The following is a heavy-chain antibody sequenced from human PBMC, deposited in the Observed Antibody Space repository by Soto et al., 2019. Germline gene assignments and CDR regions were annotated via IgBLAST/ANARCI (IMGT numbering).Heavy chain of an antibody. J-gene: IGHJ4*02. CDR3: TRGGGLEYSGSF. CDR1: VLTFSSYW. CDR2: INSDGSST. V-gene: IGHV3-74*01. Sequence: GGSLRLSCAASVLTFSSYWMHWVRQAPGKGPVWVSRINSDGSSTTYADSVKGRFTISRDNAKNTVYLQMNSLTAEDTAVYYCTRGGGLEYSGSFWGQGTLVTVSS. D-gene: IGHD1-26*01.